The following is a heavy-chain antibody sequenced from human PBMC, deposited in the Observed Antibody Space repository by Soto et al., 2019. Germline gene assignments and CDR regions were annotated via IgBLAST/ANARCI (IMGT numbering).Heavy chain of an antibody. Sequence: GESLKISCKGSGYRFTSYWIGWVRQMPGKGLEWMGIIYPGDSDTRYSPSFQGQVTISADKSISTAYLQWSSLKASDTAMYYCARRCIAAAGKQGWYFDLWGRGTLVTVSS. CDR2: IYPGDSDT. J-gene: IGHJ2*01. D-gene: IGHD6-13*01. CDR3: ARRCIAAAGKQGWYFDL. V-gene: IGHV5-51*01. CDR1: GYRFTSYW.